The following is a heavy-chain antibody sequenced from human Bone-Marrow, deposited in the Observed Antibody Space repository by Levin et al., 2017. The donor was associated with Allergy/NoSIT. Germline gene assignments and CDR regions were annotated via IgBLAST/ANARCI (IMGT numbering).Heavy chain of an antibody. J-gene: IGHJ4*02. CDR2: ISGSGGST. CDR3: AKVGSSWFLSDW. D-gene: IGHD6-13*01. Sequence: ETLSLTCAASGFTFSTYAMSWVRQAPGKGLEWVSTISGSGGSTYYADSVKGRFTISRDNSENTLYLQMNSLGAEDTAVYYCAKVGSSWFLSDWWGQGTLVTVSS. V-gene: IGHV3-23*01. CDR1: GFTFSTYA.